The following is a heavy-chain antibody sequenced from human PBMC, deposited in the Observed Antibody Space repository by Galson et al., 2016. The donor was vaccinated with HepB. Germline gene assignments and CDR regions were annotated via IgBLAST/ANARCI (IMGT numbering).Heavy chain of an antibody. Sequence: SLRLSCAASGFTFTKYAMNWVRQAPGKGLEWVAGISYHENNKYYGHSVKGRFTITRDNSRNTLYLQMNSLRSEDTAVYYCANGCKSGNCKIAEFEYWGQGTLVTVSS. J-gene: IGHJ4*02. CDR3: ANGCKSGNCKIAEFEY. CDR2: ISYHENNK. D-gene: IGHD4-23*01. CDR1: GFTFTKYA. V-gene: IGHV3-30*18.